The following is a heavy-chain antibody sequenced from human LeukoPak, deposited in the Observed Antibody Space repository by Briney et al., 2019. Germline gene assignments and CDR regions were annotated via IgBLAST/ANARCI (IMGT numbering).Heavy chain of an antibody. Sequence: ASVKVSCKASGYTFTSYDINWVRQATGQGLEWMGWMNPNSGNTGYAQKFQGRVTITRNTSISTAYMELSSLRSEDTAVYYCARVSGVGGSYRYYFDYWGQGTLVTVSS. J-gene: IGHJ4*02. D-gene: IGHD1-26*01. V-gene: IGHV1-8*03. CDR3: ARVSGVGGSYRYYFDY. CDR1: GYTFTSYD. CDR2: MNPNSGNT.